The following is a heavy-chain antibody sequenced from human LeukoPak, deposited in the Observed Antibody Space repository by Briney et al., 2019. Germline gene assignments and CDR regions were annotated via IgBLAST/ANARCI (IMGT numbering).Heavy chain of an antibody. D-gene: IGHD3-10*01. CDR2: VSASGSTT. CDR1: GFTFNFYG. J-gene: IGHJ4*02. CDR3: VKSQGAGSPQHFDS. Sequence: GGSLRLSCAASGFTFNFYGMSWVRQASGKGLEWVSGVSASGSTTYYADSVKGRITISRDNSKNTVYLQMNSLRAEDTAVYYCVKSQGAGSPQHFDSWGQGTLVTVSS. V-gene: IGHV3-23*01.